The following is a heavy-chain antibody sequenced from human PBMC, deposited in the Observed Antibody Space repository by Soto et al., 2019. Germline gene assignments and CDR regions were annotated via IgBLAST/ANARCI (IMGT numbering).Heavy chain of an antibody. D-gene: IGHD5-12*01. J-gene: IGHJ6*02. CDR3: ARSRDIVATIQDYYGMDV. Sequence: PGESLKISCKGSGYSFTSYWIGWVRQMPGKGLECMGIIYPGDSDTRYSPSFQGQVTISADKSISTAYLQWSSLKASDTAMYYCARSRDIVATIQDYYGMDVWGQGTTVTVSS. CDR2: IYPGDSDT. V-gene: IGHV5-51*01. CDR1: GYSFTSYW.